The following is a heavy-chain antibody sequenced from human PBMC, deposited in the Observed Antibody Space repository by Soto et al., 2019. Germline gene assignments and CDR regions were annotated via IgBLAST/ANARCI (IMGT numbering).Heavy chain of an antibody. D-gene: IGHD1-1*01. J-gene: IGHJ4*02. CDR1: GESFSGYY. CDR3: ARGRVLGGTYLDY. CDR2: INRSGST. Sequence: QVQLQQWGAGLLKPSETLSLSCAVYGESFSGYYWSWIRQPPGKGLEWIGEINRSGSTKYNPSLTSRVTISVDTSRNQFSLNLISVTAADTAVYYCARGRVLGGTYLDYWGQGTLVTVSS. V-gene: IGHV4-34*01.